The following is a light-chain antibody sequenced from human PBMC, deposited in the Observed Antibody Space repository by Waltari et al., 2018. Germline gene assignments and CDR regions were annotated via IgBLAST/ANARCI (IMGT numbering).Light chain of an antibody. V-gene: IGKV3-15*01. CDR2: GAS. CDR3: QQYNNWPPGT. J-gene: IGKJ1*01. Sequence: EIVMTQSPATLSVSPGERATLSCRASQSVSSDLAWYQQKPGQAPRLLIYGASTRATGIPARFSGSGSGTEYTLTISSLHSEDFAVYYCQQYNNWPPGTFGQGTKVEIK. CDR1: QSVSSD.